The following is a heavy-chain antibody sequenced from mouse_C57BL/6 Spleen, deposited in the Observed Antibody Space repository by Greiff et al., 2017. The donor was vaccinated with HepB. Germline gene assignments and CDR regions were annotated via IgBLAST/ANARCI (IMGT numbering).Heavy chain of an antibody. D-gene: IGHD2-4*01. CDR3: ARGGYYDYDGYAMDY. CDR1: GFTFSDYY. Sequence: DVQLVESEGGLVQPGSSMKLSCTASGFTFSDYYMAWVRQVPEKGLEWVANINYDGSSTYYLDSLKSRFIISRDNAKNILYLQMSSLKSEDTATYYCARGGYYDYDGYAMDYWGQGTSVTVSS. J-gene: IGHJ4*01. V-gene: IGHV5-16*01. CDR2: INYDGSST.